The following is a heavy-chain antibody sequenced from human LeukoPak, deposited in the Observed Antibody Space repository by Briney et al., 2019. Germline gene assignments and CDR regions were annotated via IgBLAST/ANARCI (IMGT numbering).Heavy chain of an antibody. CDR1: GFTFGDYA. Sequence: GGSLRLSCAASGFTFGDYAMHWVRQPPGKGLEWVSLISGDGGNTFYADSVKGRFTISRDNSKTSLYLQMNNLRAEDTALYYCAKDRGVAAAASMRYWGQGTLVTVSS. V-gene: IGHV3-43*02. J-gene: IGHJ4*02. CDR3: AKDRGVAAAASMRY. CDR2: ISGDGGNT. D-gene: IGHD6-13*01.